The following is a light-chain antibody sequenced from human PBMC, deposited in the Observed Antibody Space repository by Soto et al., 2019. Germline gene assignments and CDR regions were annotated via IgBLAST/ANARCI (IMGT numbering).Light chain of an antibody. CDR2: GAS. CDR1: QRVSRN. CDR3: QQYDNWPRT. V-gene: IGKV3-15*01. Sequence: EIVLTQSPATLSLSPGERATLSCRASQRVSRNLAWYQQKPGQAPRLLMYGASTRATGIPARFSGSGSGTEFTLTISSLQSEDFAVYYCQQYDNWPRTFGQGTKVEIK. J-gene: IGKJ1*01.